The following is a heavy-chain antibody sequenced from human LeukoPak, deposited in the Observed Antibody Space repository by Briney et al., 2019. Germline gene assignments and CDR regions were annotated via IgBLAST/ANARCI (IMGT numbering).Heavy chain of an antibody. D-gene: IGHD1-26*01. Sequence: ASVKVSCKVSGYSLSELSTHWVRQAPGQGLEWMGGFEPGDDETIYAQKFQGRVTMTEDTSTDTAYLELSSLRSEDTAVYFCATEKDLLLDSWGQGTPVTVSS. J-gene: IGHJ5*01. CDR2: FEPGDDET. CDR3: ATEKDLLLDS. CDR1: GYSLSELS. V-gene: IGHV1-24*01.